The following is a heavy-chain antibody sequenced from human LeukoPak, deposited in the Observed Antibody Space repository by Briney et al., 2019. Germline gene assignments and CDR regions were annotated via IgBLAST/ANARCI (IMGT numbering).Heavy chain of an antibody. CDR2: VHPVTGGT. CDR1: GYTFTTYL. J-gene: IGHJ3*02. Sequence: ASVKVSCKASGYTFTTYLIHWARQAPGQGLEWMGEVHPVTGGTNYAQRFQGRVTMTRDTSTSTVYMELSSLRSEDTAVYFCASDPANGRPDPYDIWGQGTMVTVSS. D-gene: IGHD1-26*01. CDR3: ASDPANGRPDPYDI. V-gene: IGHV1-46*01.